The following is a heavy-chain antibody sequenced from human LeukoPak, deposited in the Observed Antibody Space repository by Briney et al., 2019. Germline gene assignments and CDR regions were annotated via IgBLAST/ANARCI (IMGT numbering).Heavy chain of an antibody. D-gene: IGHD2-21*01. CDR2: IIPFLGTT. Sequence: SVKVSCKASGGVFTTYAISWVRQAPGQGLEWMGAIIPFLGTTNYAQKFQGRVTITADEPTRTAYMDLTYLRSDDTAVYYCTIIPNVILFTHYFEYWGQGTLVTVSS. V-gene: IGHV1-69*13. CDR3: TIIPNVILFTHYFEY. CDR1: GGVFTTYA. J-gene: IGHJ4*02.